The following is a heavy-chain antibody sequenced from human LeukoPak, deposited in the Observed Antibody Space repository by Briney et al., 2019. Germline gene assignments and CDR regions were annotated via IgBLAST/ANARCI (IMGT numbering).Heavy chain of an antibody. CDR1: GYTLTSYY. V-gene: IGHV1-46*01. J-gene: IGHJ6*02. CDR2: INPSGGST. CDR3: AREWVSGHYYGMDV. Sequence: ASVKVSCKVSGYTLTSYYMHWVRQAPGQGLEWMGIINPSGGSTSSAQKFQGRVTMTRDTSTSTVYMELSGLRSEDTAVYYRAREWVSGHYYGMDVWGQGTTVTVSS. D-gene: IGHD1-26*01.